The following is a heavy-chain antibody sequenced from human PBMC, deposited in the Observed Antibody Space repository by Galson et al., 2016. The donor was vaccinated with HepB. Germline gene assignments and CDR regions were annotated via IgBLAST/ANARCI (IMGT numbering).Heavy chain of an antibody. CDR3: AREAIAAAGTHDAFDI. V-gene: IGHV3-53*01. Sequence: SLRLSCAASGFSVSSNYIIWVRQAPGKGLEWVSAIYSGGSTYYADAVEGHFTVSRDNPKNTVYLQMNSLRAEDTAVYYCAREAIAAAGTHDAFDIWGQGTIVTVCS. CDR1: GFSVSSNY. J-gene: IGHJ3*02. D-gene: IGHD6-13*01. CDR2: IYSGGST.